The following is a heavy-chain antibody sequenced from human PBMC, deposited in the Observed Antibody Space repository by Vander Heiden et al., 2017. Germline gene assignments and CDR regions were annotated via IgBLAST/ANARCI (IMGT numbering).Heavy chain of an antibody. D-gene: IGHD2-2*01. CDR3: SRVAPRNRLVVPAATREYDY. Sequence: IRLVCQAPGKGLEWVSYISSSSSTIYYADSVKCRFTISRDNAKNSLYLEMNSLRDEDTAVYHCSRVAPRNRLVVPAATREYDYRGHVPLVTASS. CDR2: ISSSSSTI. J-gene: IGHJ4*01. V-gene: IGHV3-48*02.